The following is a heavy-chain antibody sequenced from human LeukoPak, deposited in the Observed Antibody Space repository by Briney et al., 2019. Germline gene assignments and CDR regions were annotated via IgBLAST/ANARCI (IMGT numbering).Heavy chain of an antibody. D-gene: IGHD3-10*01. CDR3: ARSNFDYYGSGSPHPYYFDY. CDR2: IIPIFGTA. CDR1: GGTFSSYA. Sequence: ASVKVSCKASGGTFSSYAISWVRQAPGQGLEWMGGIIPIFGTANYAQKFQGGVTITADESTGTAYMELSSLRSEDTAVYYCARSNFDYYGSGSPHPYYFDYWGQGTLVTVSS. V-gene: IGHV1-69*13. J-gene: IGHJ4*02.